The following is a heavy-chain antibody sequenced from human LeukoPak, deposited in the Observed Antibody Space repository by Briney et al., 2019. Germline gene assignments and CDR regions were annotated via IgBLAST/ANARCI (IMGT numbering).Heavy chain of an antibody. Sequence: GGSLRLSCAASGFTFSSYAMSWVRQAPGKGLEWVSAISGSGDSTYYADFVKGRFTISRDNSKNMLYLQMTSLRAEDTALYYCAKDLAATSTTRFSYWDSWGQGTLVTVSS. CDR1: GFTFSSYA. CDR3: AKDLAATSTTRFSYWDS. V-gene: IGHV3-23*01. D-gene: IGHD2-15*01. J-gene: IGHJ4*02. CDR2: ISGSGDST.